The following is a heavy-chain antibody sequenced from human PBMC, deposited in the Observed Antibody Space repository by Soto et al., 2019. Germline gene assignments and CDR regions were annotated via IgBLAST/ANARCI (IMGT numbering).Heavy chain of an antibody. CDR2: ISWYGEK. J-gene: IGHJ4*02. CDR3: AHGRGDLLTGHYYVDY. CDR1: GFSLTTRGVG. Sequence: ITLKVSGPTLVKPTQTLTLTCTFSGFSLTTRGVGVGWIRQPPGKALEWLALISWYGEKRYSPSLKCRLPITTYTSEHQAVLTVTNMDPLDTATYYWAHGRGDLLTGHYYVDYWGQGTLVTVSS. D-gene: IGHD3-9*01. V-gene: IGHV2-5*01.